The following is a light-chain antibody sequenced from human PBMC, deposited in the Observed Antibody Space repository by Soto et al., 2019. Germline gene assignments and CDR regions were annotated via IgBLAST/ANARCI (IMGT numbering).Light chain of an antibody. CDR2: DVS. Sequence: EIVLTQSPATLSLSPGERATLSCRASQSVNNYLAWYQQRPGQAPRLLIYDVSNWATGIPARFSGSGSGTDFTLTISSLEPEDSAVYFCQQRRNWPLLTFGGGTRVEIK. CDR3: QQRRNWPLLT. V-gene: IGKV3-11*01. CDR1: QSVNNY. J-gene: IGKJ4*01.